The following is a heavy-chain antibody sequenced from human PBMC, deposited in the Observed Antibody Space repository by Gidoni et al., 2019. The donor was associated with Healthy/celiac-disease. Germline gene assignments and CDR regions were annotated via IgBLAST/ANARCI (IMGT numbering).Heavy chain of an antibody. Sequence: GFTFSSYAMHWVRQAPGKGLEWVAVISYDGSNKYYADSVKGRFTISRDNSKNTLYLQMNSLRAEDTAVYYCARDKGMATIFDYWGQGTLVTVSS. V-gene: IGHV3-30-3*01. D-gene: IGHD5-12*01. CDR2: ISYDGSNK. CDR3: ARDKGMATIFDY. J-gene: IGHJ4*02. CDR1: GFTFSSYA.